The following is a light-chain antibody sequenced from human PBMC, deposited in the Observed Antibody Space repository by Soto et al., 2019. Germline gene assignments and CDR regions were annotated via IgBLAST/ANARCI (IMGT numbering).Light chain of an antibody. V-gene: IGLV2-8*01. CDR1: SSDVGGYNY. J-gene: IGLJ1*01. Sequence: QSALTQPPSASGSPGQSVTISCTGTSSDVGGYNYVSWYQQHPGKAPKLMIYEVSKRPPGVPDRFSGSKSSNTASLTVSGLQAEDEADYYCNSYAGSNNFGVFGTGTKLTVL. CDR3: NSYAGSNNFGV. CDR2: EVS.